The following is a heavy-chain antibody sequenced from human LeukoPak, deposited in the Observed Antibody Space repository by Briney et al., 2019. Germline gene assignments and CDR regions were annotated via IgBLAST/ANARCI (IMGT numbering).Heavy chain of an antibody. D-gene: IGHD2-2*02. Sequence: SETLSLTCTVSGYSISSGYYWGWIRQPPGKGLEWIGYIYYSGSTNYNPSLKSRVTISVDTSKNQFSLKLSSVTAADTAVYYCARSRYPTDYWGQGTLVTVSS. CDR2: IYYSGST. J-gene: IGHJ4*02. V-gene: IGHV4-61*01. CDR3: ARSRYPTDY. CDR1: GYSISSGYY.